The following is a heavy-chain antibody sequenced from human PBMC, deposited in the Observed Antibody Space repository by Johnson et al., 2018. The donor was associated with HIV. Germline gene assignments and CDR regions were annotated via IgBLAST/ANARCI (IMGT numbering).Heavy chain of an antibody. V-gene: IGHV3-66*01. CDR1: GFTVSSNY. CDR2: IYSGGSI. J-gene: IGHJ3*02. Sequence: MQLVESGGGLVQPGGSLRLSCAASGFTVSSNYMSWVHQAPGKGLEWGSVIYSGGSIYYADSVKGRFSISRDNSKNTLYLQMNSLRVEDTAVYYCAREGAWEVRPGAFDIWGQGTMVTVSS. CDR3: AREGAWEVRPGAFDI. D-gene: IGHD1-26*01.